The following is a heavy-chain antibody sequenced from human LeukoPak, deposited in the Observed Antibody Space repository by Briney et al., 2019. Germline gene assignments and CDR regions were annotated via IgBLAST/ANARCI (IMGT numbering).Heavy chain of an antibody. CDR2: ISGSSSYI. V-gene: IGHV3-21*01. CDR1: GFTFSSYS. Sequence: GGSLRLSCAASGFTFSSYSMNWVRQAPGKGLKWVSSISGSSSYIYYADSVKGRFTISRDNAKNSLYLQMNSLRAEDTAVYYCAREGPEMATPHFDYWGQGTLVTVSS. CDR3: AREGPEMATPHFDY. D-gene: IGHD5-24*01. J-gene: IGHJ4*02.